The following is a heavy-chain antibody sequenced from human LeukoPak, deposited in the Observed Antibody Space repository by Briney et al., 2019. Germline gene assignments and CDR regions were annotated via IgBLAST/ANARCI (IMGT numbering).Heavy chain of an antibody. V-gene: IGHV1-2*02. D-gene: IGHD3-16*01. CDR3: ARGRRILGGPENAGDFFDY. J-gene: IGHJ4*01. CDR2: IKTNSDAT. CDR1: GYTFTDYY. Sequence: ASVKVSCKASGYTFTDYYLLWVRQAPGQGLEWMGWIKTNSDATDYAQNFEARVTMTRDTSSGTAYLDLSSLTSDDTAVYYCARGRRILGGPENAGDFFDYWGQGTLVIVSS.